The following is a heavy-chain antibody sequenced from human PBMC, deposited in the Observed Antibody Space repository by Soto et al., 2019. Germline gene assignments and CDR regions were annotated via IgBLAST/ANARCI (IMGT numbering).Heavy chain of an antibody. CDR3: ARLPGEDHPCGGDCYRDSDFDY. CDR2: IYYSGST. V-gene: IGHV4-39*07. Sequence: SETLSLTCTVSGGSISSSSYYWGWIRQPPGKGLEWIGSIYYSGSTYYNPSLKSRVTISVDTSKNQFSLKLSSVTAADTAVYYCARLPGEDHPCGGDCYRDSDFDYWGQGTLVTVSS. CDR1: GGSISSSSYY. J-gene: IGHJ4*02. D-gene: IGHD2-21*02.